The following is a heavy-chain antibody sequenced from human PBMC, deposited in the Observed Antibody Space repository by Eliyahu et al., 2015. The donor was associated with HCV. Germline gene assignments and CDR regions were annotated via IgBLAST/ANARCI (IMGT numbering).Heavy chain of an antibody. CDR2: XAPGDSST. CDR1: GYRFSNYY. CDR3: ARGSLVYCSHTNCRYWFDP. J-gene: IGHJ5*02. Sequence: EVQLLQSGAEVKKPGESLRIXCQASGYRFSNYYITWVRQMPGKGLEWXGRXAPGDSSTXYSPSFRGRVTISADKSITTAYLQWSSLEAADTAIYYCARGSLVYCSHTNCRYWFDPWGQGTLVTVSS. V-gene: IGHV5-10-1*03. D-gene: IGHD2-15*01.